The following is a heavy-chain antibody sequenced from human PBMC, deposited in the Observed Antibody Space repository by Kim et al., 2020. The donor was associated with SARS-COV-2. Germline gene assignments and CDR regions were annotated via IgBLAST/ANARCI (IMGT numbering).Heavy chain of an antibody. CDR2: IYSGGSST. Sequence: GGSLRLSCAASGFTFSSYVMSWVRQAPGKGLEWVSVIYSGGSSTYYADSVKGRFTISRDNSKNTLYLQMNSLRAEDTAVYYCATLSTRIAAARGDLDYWGQGTLVTVSS. V-gene: IGHV3-23*03. J-gene: IGHJ4*02. CDR3: ATLSTRIAAARGDLDY. CDR1: GFTFSSYV. D-gene: IGHD6-13*01.